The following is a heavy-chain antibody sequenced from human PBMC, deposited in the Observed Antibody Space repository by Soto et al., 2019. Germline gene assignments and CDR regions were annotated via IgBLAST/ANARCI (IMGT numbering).Heavy chain of an antibody. V-gene: IGHV4-31*03. Sequence: SETLSLTCTVSGGSISSGGYYWSWIRQHPGKGLEWIGYIYYSGSTYYNPSLKSRVTISVDTSKNQFSLKLSSVTAADTAVYYCARGSGFVVVTASFFDYWGQGTLVTVS. CDR3: ARGSGFVVVTASFFDY. J-gene: IGHJ4*02. D-gene: IGHD2-21*02. CDR2: IYYSGST. CDR1: GGSISSGGYY.